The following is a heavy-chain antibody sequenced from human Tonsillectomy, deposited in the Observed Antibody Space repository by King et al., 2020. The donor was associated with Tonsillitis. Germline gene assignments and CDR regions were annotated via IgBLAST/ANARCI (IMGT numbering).Heavy chain of an antibody. CDR3: ARPRVDDSADNGY. J-gene: IGHJ4*02. CDR2: LSKSNSYI. D-gene: IGHD3-3*01. Sequence: VQLVESGGGLVRPGGSLRLSCKASGFSFSSYNMHWVRQAPGKGLEWGASLSKSNSYIYYANSVQGRFTISRDNAKSSLYRQMNGLRDEDTAVYYCARPRVDDSADNGYWGQGTLVTVSS. V-gene: IGHV3-21*01. CDR1: GFSFSSYN.